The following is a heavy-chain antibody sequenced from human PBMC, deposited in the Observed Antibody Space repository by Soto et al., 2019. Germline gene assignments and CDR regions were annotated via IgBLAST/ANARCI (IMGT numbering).Heavy chain of an antibody. V-gene: IGHV4-38-2*01. CDR1: GHSISSGFYY. Sequence: SETLSLTCAVSGHSISSGFYYWGWVRQPPGKGLEWIGSIYHTESTYYNPSLKSRVTMSVDTSKNQLSLKLSSMTAADTAVYFCARHGYRYSARFVDYWRQGKRGTFS. CDR2: IYHTEST. D-gene: IGHD5-12*01. CDR3: ARHGYRYSARFVDY. J-gene: IGHJ4*02.